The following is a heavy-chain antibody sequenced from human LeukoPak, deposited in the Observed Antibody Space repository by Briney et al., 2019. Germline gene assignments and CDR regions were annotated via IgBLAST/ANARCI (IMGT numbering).Heavy chain of an antibody. J-gene: IGHJ6*03. D-gene: IGHD2-2*01. CDR3: ARAAAMPPYYYYYMDV. V-gene: IGHV1-8*01. CDR1: GYTFTSYD. CDR2: MNPNSGNT. Sequence: ASVKVSCKASGYTFTSYDINWVRQATGQGLEWMGWMNPNSGNTGYVQKFQGRVTMTRNTSISTAYMELSSLRSEDTAVYYCARAAAMPPYYYYYMDVWGKGTTVTVSS.